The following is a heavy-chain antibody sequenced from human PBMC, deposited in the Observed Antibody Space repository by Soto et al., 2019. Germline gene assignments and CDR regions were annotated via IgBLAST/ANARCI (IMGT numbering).Heavy chain of an antibody. V-gene: IGHV3-64*02. CDR2: ISSNGGST. D-gene: IGHD4-4*01. Sequence: GGSLRLSCAASGFTFSSYAMHWVRQAPGKGLEYVSAISSNGGSTYYADSVKGRFTISRDNSKNTLYLQMGSLRAEDMAVYYCARSNDYSRYGYYYGMDVWGQGTTVTVSS. CDR1: GFTFSSYA. J-gene: IGHJ6*02. CDR3: ARSNDYSRYGYYYGMDV.